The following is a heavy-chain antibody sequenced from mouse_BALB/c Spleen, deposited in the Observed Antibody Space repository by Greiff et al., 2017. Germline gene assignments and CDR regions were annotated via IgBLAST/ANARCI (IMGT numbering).Heavy chain of an antibody. D-gene: IGHD1-1*01. CDR2: ISYSGST. Sequence: EVQLQESGPGLVKPSQSLSLTCTVTGYSITSDYAWNWIRQFPGNKLEWMGYISYSGSTSYNPSLKSRISITRDTSKNQFFLQLNSVTTEDTATYYCARRYGRWYFDVWGAGTTVTVSS. CDR1: GYSITSDYA. J-gene: IGHJ1*01. V-gene: IGHV3-2*02. CDR3: ARRYGRWYFDV.